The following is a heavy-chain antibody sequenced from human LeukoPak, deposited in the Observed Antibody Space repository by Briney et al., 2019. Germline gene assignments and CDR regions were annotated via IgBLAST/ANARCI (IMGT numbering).Heavy chain of an antibody. CDR2: IYYSEST. CDR1: GGSISSISYY. Sequence: PSETLSLTCTVSGGSISSISYYWGWIRQPPGKGLEWIGSIYYSESTYYNPSLKSRVTISVDTSKNQFSLKLSSVTAADTAVYYCARSALLWFGEPLGGYYFGYWGQGTLVTVSS. CDR3: ARSALLWFGEPLGGYYFGY. V-gene: IGHV4-39*07. J-gene: IGHJ4*02. D-gene: IGHD3-10*01.